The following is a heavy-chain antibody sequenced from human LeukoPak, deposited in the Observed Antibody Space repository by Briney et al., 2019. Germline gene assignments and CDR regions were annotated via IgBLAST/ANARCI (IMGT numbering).Heavy chain of an antibody. J-gene: IGHJ3*02. D-gene: IGHD1-26*01. CDR2: INPDGRDT. CDR3: ARGPSGSYIDAFDI. CDR1: GFTFNSCW. Sequence: GGSLRLSCVVSGFTFNSCWMNWVRQAPGKGLEWVAHINPDGRDTYYVDSVRGRFTISRDNAKNSLYLQMNSLRDEDTAVYYCARGPSGSYIDAFDIWGQGTMVTVSS. V-gene: IGHV3-7*01.